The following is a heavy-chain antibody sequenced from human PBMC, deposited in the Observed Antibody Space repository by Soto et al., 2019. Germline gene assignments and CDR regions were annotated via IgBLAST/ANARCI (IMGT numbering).Heavy chain of an antibody. D-gene: IGHD3-22*01. CDR3: ASRQKWLLPDYYYYYGMDV. CDR2: MNPNRGNT. J-gene: IGHJ6*02. V-gene: IGHV1-8*01. CDR1: GYTFTSYD. Sequence: QVQLVQSGAEVKKPGASVKVSCKASGYTFTSYDINWVRQATGQGLEWMGWMNPNRGNTGYAQKFQGRVTMTRNTSISIAYMELSSLRSEDTAVYYCASRQKWLLPDYYYYYGMDVWGQGTTVTVSS.